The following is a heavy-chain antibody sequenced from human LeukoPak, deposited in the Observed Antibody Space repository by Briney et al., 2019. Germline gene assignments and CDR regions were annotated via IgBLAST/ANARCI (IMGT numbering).Heavy chain of an antibody. J-gene: IGHJ5*02. D-gene: IGHD6-19*01. V-gene: IGHV3-30*02. CDR2: IEYDGSNK. CDR1: GFNLCIYG. CDR3: AKDLGITVARIGGFDP. Sequence: PGGSLRLSCAASGFNLCIYGMHWVREARGRGREGVGYIEYDGSNKYYGDPAKGRFTISRDKSKNTLYLQMNGLRAEDTAVYYCAKDLGITVARIGGFDPWGQGTRVSVSS.